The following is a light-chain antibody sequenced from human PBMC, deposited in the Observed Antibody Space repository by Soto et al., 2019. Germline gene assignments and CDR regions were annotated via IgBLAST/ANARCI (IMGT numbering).Light chain of an antibody. CDR3: QQRNDGLT. CDR1: QSVSIN. J-gene: IGKJ4*01. Sequence: EIVMTQSPGTLSVSPGERATLSCRASQSVSINLAWYQQKPGQVVRLLIYDASHRATGIPVRFSGSGSGTDFTLTINNLEPEDFAVYYCQQRNDGLTFSGGTKVDIK. CDR2: DAS. V-gene: IGKV3-11*01.